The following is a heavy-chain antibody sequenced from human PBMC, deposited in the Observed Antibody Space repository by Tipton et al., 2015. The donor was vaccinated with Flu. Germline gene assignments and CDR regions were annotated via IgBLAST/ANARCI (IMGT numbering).Heavy chain of an antibody. J-gene: IGHJ3*02. D-gene: IGHD4-17*01. Sequence: TLSLTCTVSGGSISSSSYYWGWIRQPPGKGLEWIGYIYYSGSTNYNPSLKSRVTISVDTSKNQFSLKLSSVTAADTAVYYCARYGSVYAFDIWGQGTMVTVSS. CDR2: IYYSGST. CDR1: GGSISSSSYY. V-gene: IGHV4-61*05. CDR3: ARYGSVYAFDI.